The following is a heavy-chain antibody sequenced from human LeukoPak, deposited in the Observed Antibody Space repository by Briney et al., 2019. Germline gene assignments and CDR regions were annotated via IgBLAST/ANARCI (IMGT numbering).Heavy chain of an antibody. CDR2: ISGNGGRT. D-gene: IGHD2-2*01. V-gene: IGHV3-23*01. CDR1: GFTFSIYG. Sequence: GGSLRLSCAASGFTFSIYGMSWVRQAPGKGLEWVSAISGNGGRTYPADSVKGRFTISRDNSKNTLYLQMNSLRAEDTAVYYCAKDNSKYGFDHWGQGTLVTVSS. CDR3: AKDNSKYGFDH. J-gene: IGHJ5*02.